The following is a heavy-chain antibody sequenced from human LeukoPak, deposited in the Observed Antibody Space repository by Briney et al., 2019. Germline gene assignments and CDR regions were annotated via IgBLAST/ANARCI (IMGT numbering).Heavy chain of an antibody. CDR1: GFTYTNYN. Sequence: PGGSLRLSCPASGFTYTNYNMNWVRQAPGKGLEWVSSITSSSRYIYYGDPVKGRFTISRDNDKNSLFLQMNSLRAEDTAVYYCARDRGSYTLDSWGQGTLVTVSS. CDR2: ITSSSRYI. V-gene: IGHV3-21*01. CDR3: ARDRGSYTLDS. J-gene: IGHJ4*02. D-gene: IGHD1-26*01.